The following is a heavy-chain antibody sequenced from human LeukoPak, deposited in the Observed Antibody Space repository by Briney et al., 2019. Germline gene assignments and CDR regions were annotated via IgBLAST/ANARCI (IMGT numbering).Heavy chain of an antibody. CDR1: GGTFSSYT. Sequence: GASVKVSCKASGGTFSSYTISWVRQAPGQGLEWVGRIIPILGIANYAQKFQGRVTITADKSTSTAYMELSSLRSEDTAVYYCARADLGYCSSTSCYIGDAFDIWGQGTMVTVSS. V-gene: IGHV1-69*02. J-gene: IGHJ3*02. D-gene: IGHD2-2*02. CDR3: ARADLGYCSSTSCYIGDAFDI. CDR2: IIPILGIA.